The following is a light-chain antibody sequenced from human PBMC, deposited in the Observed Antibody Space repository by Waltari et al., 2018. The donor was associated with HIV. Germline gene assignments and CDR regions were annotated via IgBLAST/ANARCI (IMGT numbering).Light chain of an antibody. CDR2: GAS. CDR3: QQYGSASLT. J-gene: IGKJ4*01. Sequence: EIVLTQSPATLSLSPGESATLSCRASQSVGGYLAWYQQKSGQAPRLLIYGASSRATGIPDRFRGSGSGTYFTLTISRLEPEDFAVYYCQQYGSASLTFGGGTKVEIK. CDR1: QSVGGY. V-gene: IGKV3-20*01.